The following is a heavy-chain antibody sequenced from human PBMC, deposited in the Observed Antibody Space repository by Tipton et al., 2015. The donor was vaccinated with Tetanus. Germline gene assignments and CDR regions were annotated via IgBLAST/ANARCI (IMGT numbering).Heavy chain of an antibody. D-gene: IGHD3-22*01. Sequence: GLVKPSETLSLTCTVSGDSISSGDFYWSWIRQHPGKGLEWIGYTYFTGTTYYNPSLESRLTISIDTSKNQFSLELTSVTAADTAVYYCARDSYYSSRWSFADYWGQGTLVTVSS. J-gene: IGHJ4*02. CDR1: GDSISSGDFY. V-gene: IGHV4-31*03. CDR2: TYFTGTT. CDR3: ARDSYYSSRWSFADY.